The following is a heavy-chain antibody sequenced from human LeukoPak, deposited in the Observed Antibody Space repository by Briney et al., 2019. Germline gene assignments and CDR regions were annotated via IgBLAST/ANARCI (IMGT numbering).Heavy chain of an antibody. V-gene: IGHV3-74*01. Sequence: GGSLRLSCAASGLTFSKYWMLWARQAPGKGLESVSRINTDGTVTTYADSVKGRFTVSRDNADNTMFLQMNSVRDEDTAVYYCATKQWLAPPPDSWGQGTPVTVSS. CDR2: INTDGTVT. CDR1: GLTFSKYW. J-gene: IGHJ4*02. D-gene: IGHD6-19*01. CDR3: ATKQWLAPPPDS.